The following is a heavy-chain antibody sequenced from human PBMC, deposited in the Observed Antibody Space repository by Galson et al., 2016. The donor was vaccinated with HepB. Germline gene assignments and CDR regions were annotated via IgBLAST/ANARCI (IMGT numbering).Heavy chain of an antibody. D-gene: IGHD5-18*01. CDR3: AREGYGPLSYYFYYMDV. J-gene: IGHJ6*03. V-gene: IGHV3-74*01. Sequence: SLRLSCAASGFPFSSYLMHWVRQAPGKGLVWVSRVNSDGSSTSYADSVKGRFTISKDNAKNTLYLQMNSLRAEDTAVYFCAREGYGPLSYYFYYMDVWGKGTTVTVSS. CDR2: VNSDGSST. CDR1: GFPFSSYL.